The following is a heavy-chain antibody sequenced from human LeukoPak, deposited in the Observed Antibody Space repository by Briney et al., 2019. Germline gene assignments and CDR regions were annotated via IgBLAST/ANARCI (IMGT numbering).Heavy chain of an antibody. CDR3: AKSNGYGLLDI. CDR2: MYYSGST. V-gene: IGHV4-39*07. J-gene: IGHJ3*02. Sequence: SETLSLTCTVSCGSISSSSYYWGWIRQPPGKVLYWIGSMYYSGSTYYNPSLKSRVTISVDTSKNQFSLKLNSVTAADTAVYYGAKSNGYGLLDIWGQGTVVTVSS. D-gene: IGHD3-10*01. CDR1: CGSISSSSYY.